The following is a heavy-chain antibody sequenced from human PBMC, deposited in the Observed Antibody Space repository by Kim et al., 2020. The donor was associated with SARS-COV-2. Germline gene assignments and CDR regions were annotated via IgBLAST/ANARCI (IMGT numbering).Heavy chain of an antibody. J-gene: IGHJ6*02. Sequence: ADSAECRFTISRDKSKNTLYLQMNSLRAEDTAVYYCARPTADSYYGMDVWGQGTTVTDSS. V-gene: IGHV3-30*01. D-gene: IGHD4-17*01. CDR3: ARPTADSYYGMDV.